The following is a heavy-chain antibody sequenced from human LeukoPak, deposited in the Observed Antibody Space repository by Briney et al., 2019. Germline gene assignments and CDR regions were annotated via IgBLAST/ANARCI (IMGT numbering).Heavy chain of an antibody. CDR2: INHSGST. CDR3: ASTTVVKVAAFDI. V-gene: IGHV4-34*01. D-gene: IGHD4-23*01. CDR1: GGSFSGYY. Sequence: PSETLSLTCAVYGGSFSGYYWSWIRQPPGKGLEWIGEINHSGSTNYNPSLKSRATISVDTSKNQFSLKLSSVTAADTAVYYCASTTVVKVAAFDIWGQGTMVTVSS. J-gene: IGHJ3*02.